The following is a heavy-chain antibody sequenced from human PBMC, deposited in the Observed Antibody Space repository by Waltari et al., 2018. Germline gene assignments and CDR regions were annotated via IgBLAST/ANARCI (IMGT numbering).Heavy chain of an antibody. CDR2: ISYNGAT. J-gene: IGHJ3*01. Sequence: GWIRQPPGQGLEWIGTISYNGATYSSPSLRGRLTLSRDTTMNQLSLKLGSVTAADTAVYYCATYIGASVGTAACDVWGQGTMVTVSS. CDR3: ATYIGASVGTAACDV. V-gene: IGHV4-39*01. D-gene: IGHD5-12*01.